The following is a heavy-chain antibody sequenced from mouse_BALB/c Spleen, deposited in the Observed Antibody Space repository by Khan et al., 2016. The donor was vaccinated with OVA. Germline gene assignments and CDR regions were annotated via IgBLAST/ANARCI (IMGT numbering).Heavy chain of an antibody. Sequence: QVQLQQSGAELARPGASVKLSCKASGYTFTSYWMQWVKQRPGQGLEWIGAIYPGIGDTRYTQKFRGKATLTADKSYTTAYMQLSSLASEDSAFYYCERTGGTYDGDFGYFDVWGPGTTVTVSS. CDR3: ERTGGTYDGDFGYFDV. J-gene: IGHJ1*01. D-gene: IGHD2-3*01. CDR1: GYTFTSYW. V-gene: IGHV1-87*01. CDR2: IYPGIGDT.